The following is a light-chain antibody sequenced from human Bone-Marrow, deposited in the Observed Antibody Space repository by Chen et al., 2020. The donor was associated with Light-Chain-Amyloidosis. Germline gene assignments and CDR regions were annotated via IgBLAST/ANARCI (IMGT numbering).Light chain of an antibody. Sequence: QSALTQPASVSGSPGQSITVHCAGTSSDVGVYNLVSWYQQHPGKAPKLMIYEVTKRPSGVSTRFSGSKSGNTASLTISGLQAEDEADYYCCSYQGCCNPYVFGPGTKVTVL. CDR3: CSYQGCCNPYV. CDR2: EVT. CDR1: SSDVGVYNL. V-gene: IGLV2-23*02. J-gene: IGLJ1*01.